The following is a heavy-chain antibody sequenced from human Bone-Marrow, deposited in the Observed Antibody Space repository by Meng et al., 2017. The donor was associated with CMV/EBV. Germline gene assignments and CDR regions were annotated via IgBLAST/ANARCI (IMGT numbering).Heavy chain of an antibody. Sequence: ASVKVSCKASGYTFTGYYMHWVRQAPGQGLEWMGWINPNSGGTNYAQKLQGRVTMTTDTSTSTAYMELRSLRSDDTAVYYCARDSYYDFFSFVFYYYGMDVWGQGTTVTVSS. CDR2: INPNSGGT. V-gene: IGHV1-2*02. CDR1: GYTFTGYY. D-gene: IGHD3-3*01. CDR3: ARDSYYDFFSFVFYYYGMDV. J-gene: IGHJ6*02.